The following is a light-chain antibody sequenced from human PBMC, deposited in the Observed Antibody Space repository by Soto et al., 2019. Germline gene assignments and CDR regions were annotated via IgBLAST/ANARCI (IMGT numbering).Light chain of an antibody. J-gene: IGLJ1*01. CDR2: EVN. CDR1: TSDVGGYEY. CDR3: SSYAGGNTFV. Sequence: QSALTQPPSASGSPGQSVTISCTGTTSDVGGYEYVSWYQQHPGKAPKVLLYEVNKRPSGVPDRFSGSKSGSMASLTVSGLQAEDEAEYYCSSYAGGNTFVFGSGTKLTVL. V-gene: IGLV2-8*01.